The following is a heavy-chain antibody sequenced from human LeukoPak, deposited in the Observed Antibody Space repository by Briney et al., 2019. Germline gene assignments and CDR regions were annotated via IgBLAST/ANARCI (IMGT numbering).Heavy chain of an antibody. D-gene: IGHD3-10*01. CDR1: GYTFTSYS. CDR3: ARGRSTMVRGDYYYRMDV. J-gene: IGHJ6*04. V-gene: IGHV1-46*01. Sequence: ASVKVSCKASGYTFTSYSIHWVRQAPGQGLEWMGIINPSGGSTSYSQKFQGRLTMTRDTSTSTVYMELSRLRSDDTAVYYCARGRSTMVRGDYYYRMDVWGKGTTVTISS. CDR2: INPSGGST.